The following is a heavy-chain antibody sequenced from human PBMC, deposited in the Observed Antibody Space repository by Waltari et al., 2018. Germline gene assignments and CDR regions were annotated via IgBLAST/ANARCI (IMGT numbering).Heavy chain of an antibody. V-gene: IGHV1-2*02. CDR3: ARGTGTSWFDT. J-gene: IGHJ5*02. Sequence: QVQLVQSGAEVKKPGASVKASCKASGYTFTDHYMHWGRQAPGQGLEWVGWMNPKSGGTNYAQKFQGRVTMTRDTSISTAYMELSSLISDDAAVYYCARGTGTSWFDTWGQGTLVTVSP. D-gene: IGHD1-1*01. CDR1: GYTFTDHY. CDR2: MNPKSGGT.